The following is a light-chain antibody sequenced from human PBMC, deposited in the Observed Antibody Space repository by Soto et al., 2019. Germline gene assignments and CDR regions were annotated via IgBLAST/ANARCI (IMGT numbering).Light chain of an antibody. Sequence: DIQMTQSPSTLSASVGDRVTITCRASQSIRYWLAWFQQKAGKAPKLLIYSASSLQSGIPSRFSGSGSGTDFTDFTLTIRSLQPEDFATYYCKQTYMTPITFGQGTRLEIK. J-gene: IGKJ5*01. CDR2: SAS. CDR1: QSIRYW. CDR3: KQTYMTPIT. V-gene: IGKV1-39*01.